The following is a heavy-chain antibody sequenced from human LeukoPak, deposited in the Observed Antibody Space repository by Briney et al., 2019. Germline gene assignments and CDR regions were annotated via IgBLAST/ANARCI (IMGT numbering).Heavy chain of an antibody. CDR3: ARAGPTYYYDSSGYTAH. D-gene: IGHD3-22*01. CDR1: GGSFSGYY. CDR2: INHSGST. Sequence: TSETLSLTCAVYGGSFSGYYWSWIRQPPGKGLEWIGEINHSGSTNYNPSLKSRVTISVDTSKNQFSLKLSSVTAADTAVYYCARAGPTYYYDSSGYTAHWGQGTLVTVSS. V-gene: IGHV4-34*01. J-gene: IGHJ4*02.